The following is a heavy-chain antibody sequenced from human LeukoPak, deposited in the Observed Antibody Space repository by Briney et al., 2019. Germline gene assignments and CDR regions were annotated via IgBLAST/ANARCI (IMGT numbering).Heavy chain of an antibody. CDR2: ISWNSGSI. CDR3: AKDIGPDYYGSGRGAFDI. Sequence: GRSLRLSCAASGFTFDDYAMHWVRQPPGKGLEWVSGISWNSGSIGYADSVKGRFTISRDNAKNSLYLQMNSLRAEDMALYYCAKDIGPDYYGSGRGAFDIWGQGTMVTVSS. V-gene: IGHV3-9*03. D-gene: IGHD3-10*01. J-gene: IGHJ3*02. CDR1: GFTFDDYA.